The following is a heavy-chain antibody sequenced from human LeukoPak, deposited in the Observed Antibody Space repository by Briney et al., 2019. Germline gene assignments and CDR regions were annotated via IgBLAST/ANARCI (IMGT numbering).Heavy chain of an antibody. CDR1: GYTLTELS. V-gene: IGHV1-24*01. D-gene: IGHD2-15*01. J-gene: IGHJ3*02. Sequence: GASVKVSCKVSGYTLTELSMHWVRQAPGKGLEWMGGFDPEDGETIYAQKFQGRVTITADESTSTVYMEMTSLTSEDTAIYYCARDPGSSVGVVVVQHATDAFDIWGQGTMVTVSS. CDR3: ARDPGSSVGVVVVQHATDAFDI. CDR2: FDPEDGET.